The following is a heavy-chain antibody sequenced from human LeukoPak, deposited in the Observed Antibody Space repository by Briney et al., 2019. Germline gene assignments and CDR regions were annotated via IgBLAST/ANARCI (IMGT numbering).Heavy chain of an antibody. V-gene: IGHV4-34*01. D-gene: IGHD3-22*01. CDR1: GGSFSGYY. J-gene: IGHJ3*02. CDR3: ATRNADGPTGKHYYDSSGYYLEGLRAFDI. CDR2: INHSGST. Sequence: PSETLSLTCAVYGGSFSGYYWSWIRQPPGKGLEWIGEINHSGSTNYNPSLKSRVTISLDTSKNQFSLKLSSVTAADTAVYYCATRNADGPTGKHYYDSSGYYLEGLRAFDIWGQGTMVTVSS.